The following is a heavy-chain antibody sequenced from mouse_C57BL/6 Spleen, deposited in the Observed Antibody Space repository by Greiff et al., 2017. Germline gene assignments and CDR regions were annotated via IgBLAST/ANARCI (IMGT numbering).Heavy chain of an antibody. J-gene: IGHJ3*01. CDR1: GYAFSSYW. CDR2: IYPGDGDT. CDR3: ARHYSNSRPFAY. Sequence: QVQLKESGAELVKPGASVKISCKASGYAFSSYWMNWVKQRPGKGLEWIGQIYPGDGDTNYNGKFKGKATLTADKSSSTAYMQLSSLTSEDSAVYFCARHYSNSRPFAYWGQGTLVTVSA. D-gene: IGHD2-5*01. V-gene: IGHV1-80*01.